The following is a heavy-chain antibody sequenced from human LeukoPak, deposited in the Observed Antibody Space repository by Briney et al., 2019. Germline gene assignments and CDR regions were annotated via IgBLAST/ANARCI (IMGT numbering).Heavy chain of an antibody. J-gene: IGHJ6*03. CDR2: ISGSSNYV. Sequence: GGSLRLSCAASGFTFSTYAMSWVRQAPGKGLEWVSSISGSSNYVYYADSVKGRFTISRHNAKNSLFLQMDSLRAEDTAVYYCARPDYDFWTGSLGGHYLDVWGKGTTVTVSS. CDR1: GFTFSTYA. V-gene: IGHV3-21*01. D-gene: IGHD3-3*01. CDR3: ARPDYDFWTGSLGGHYLDV.